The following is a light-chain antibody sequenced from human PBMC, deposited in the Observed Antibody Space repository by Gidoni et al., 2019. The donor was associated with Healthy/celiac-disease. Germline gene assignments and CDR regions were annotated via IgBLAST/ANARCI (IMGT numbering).Light chain of an antibody. V-gene: IGKV3-20*01. Sequence: EIVFTQSPGTLSLSPGERATLSCRASHSVSSSYLAWYQQKPGQTPRLLIYGASSRATGIPDRFSGSGSGTDFTLTISRLEPEDCAVYCCQQYGRSPGTFXQXTRVKIK. CDR3: QQYGRSPGT. J-gene: IGKJ1*01. CDR2: GAS. CDR1: HSVSSSY.